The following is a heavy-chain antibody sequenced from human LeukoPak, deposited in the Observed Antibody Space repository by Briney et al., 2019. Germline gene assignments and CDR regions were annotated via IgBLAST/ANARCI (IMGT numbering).Heavy chain of an antibody. V-gene: IGHV3-11*04. D-gene: IGHD6-13*01. Sequence: PGGSLRLSCAASGFTFSDYYMSWIRQAPGKGLEWVSYISSSGSTIYYADSVKGRFTISRDNAKNSLYLQMNSLRAEDTAVYYCARADLGSSWTNTPPSDAFDIWGQGTMVTVSS. CDR3: ARADLGSSWTNTPPSDAFDI. J-gene: IGHJ3*02. CDR1: GFTFSDYY. CDR2: ISSSGSTI.